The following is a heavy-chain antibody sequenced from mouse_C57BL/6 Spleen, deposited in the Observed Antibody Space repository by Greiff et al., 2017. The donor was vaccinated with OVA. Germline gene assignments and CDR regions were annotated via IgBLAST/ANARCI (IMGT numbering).Heavy chain of an antibody. CDR3: ARHGLYYGSSYFDY. D-gene: IGHD1-1*01. Sequence: EVQLVESGGGLVKPGGSLKLSCAASGFTFSSYTMSWVRQTPEKRLEWVATISGGGGNTYYPDSVKGRFTISRDNAKNTLYLQMSSLRSEDTALYYCARHGLYYGSSYFDYWGQGTTLTVSS. J-gene: IGHJ2*01. CDR2: ISGGGGNT. CDR1: GFTFSSYT. V-gene: IGHV5-9*01.